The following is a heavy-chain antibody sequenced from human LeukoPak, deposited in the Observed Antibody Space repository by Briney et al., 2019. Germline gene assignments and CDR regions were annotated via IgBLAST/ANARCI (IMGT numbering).Heavy chain of an antibody. CDR2: ISGSGGST. J-gene: IGHJ4*02. CDR3: AATTGMWYFDY. V-gene: IGHV3-23*01. CDR1: GFTFSSYA. D-gene: IGHD1-1*01. Sequence: GGSLRLSCAASGFTFSSYAMSWVRQAPGKGLEWVSAISGSGGSTYYADSGKGRCTISRDNSKSTLYLQINSLRAEDTAVYYCAATTGMWYFDYWGQGTLVTVYS.